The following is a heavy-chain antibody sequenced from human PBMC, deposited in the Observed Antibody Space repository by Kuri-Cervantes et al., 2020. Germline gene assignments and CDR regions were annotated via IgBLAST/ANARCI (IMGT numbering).Heavy chain of an antibody. Sequence: ASVKVSCKTSGYTSTSYYMHWVRQAPGQGLQWMGIINPNGGRTTYTEKLQGRVTMTRDTSTSTFYMELSSQRSEDTAVYYCARWRADYGDAFDIWGQGTMVTVSS. D-gene: IGHD4-17*01. CDR1: GYTSTSYY. CDR2: INPNGGRT. J-gene: IGHJ3*02. CDR3: ARWRADYGDAFDI. V-gene: IGHV1-46*04.